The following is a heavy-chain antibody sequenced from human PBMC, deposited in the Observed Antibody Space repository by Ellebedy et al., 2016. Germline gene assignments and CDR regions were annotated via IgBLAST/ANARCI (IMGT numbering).Heavy chain of an antibody. Sequence: SETLSLTCSVSGGSVISSNYFWNWIRQPPGKGLEWVGSITSSGITNYNPSPRSRVALSADTSKNQFSLKLNSVTAADTAVYYCATYVLGWSNGGGFWGQGTLVTVSS. D-gene: IGHD6-19*01. J-gene: IGHJ4*02. V-gene: IGHV4-39*01. CDR3: ATYVLGWSNGGGF. CDR2: ITSSGIT. CDR1: GGSVISSNYF.